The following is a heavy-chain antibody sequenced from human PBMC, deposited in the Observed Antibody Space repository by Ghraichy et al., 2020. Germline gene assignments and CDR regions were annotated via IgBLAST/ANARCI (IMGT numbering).Heavy chain of an antibody. CDR3: ARDSSTWYRDY. V-gene: IGHV3-48*01. CDR2: ISSSGRNI. D-gene: IGHD6-13*01. J-gene: IGHJ4*02. Sequence: LSLTCAASGFTFNAHNMNWVRQAPGKGLEWVSHISSSGRNIYYADSVKGRFTISRDNANNSLYLQMNSLRAEDTAVYYCARDSSTWYRDYWGQGTLVTVSS. CDR1: GFTFNAHN.